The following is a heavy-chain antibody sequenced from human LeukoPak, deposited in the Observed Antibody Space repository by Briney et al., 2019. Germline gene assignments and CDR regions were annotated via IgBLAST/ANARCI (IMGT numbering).Heavy chain of an antibody. CDR1: GFTLSSYS. Sequence: GGSLRLSCAASGFTLSSYSMNWVRQAPGKGLEWVSSISSSSSYIYYADSVKGRFTISRDNAKNSLYLQMNSLRAEDTAVYYCARAQDRSGYYGYFQHWGQGTLVTVSS. V-gene: IGHV3-21*01. CDR2: ISSSSSYI. CDR3: ARAQDRSGYYGYFQH. D-gene: IGHD3-22*01. J-gene: IGHJ1*01.